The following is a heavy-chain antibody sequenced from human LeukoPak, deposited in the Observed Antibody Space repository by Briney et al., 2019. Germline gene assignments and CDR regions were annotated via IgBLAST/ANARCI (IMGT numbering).Heavy chain of an antibody. D-gene: IGHD5-12*01. Sequence: GESPRIFCKGSGYSFTTYWITWVRQMPGKGLVWMGRIDPSDSYTNYSASFQGHFTISADKSISTAYLQWSSLKAPDTAMYYGTRQRSGLPLDFWGQGTLVTVSS. V-gene: IGHV5-10-1*01. J-gene: IGHJ4*02. CDR3: TRQRSGLPLDF. CDR2: IDPSDSYT. CDR1: GYSFTTYW.